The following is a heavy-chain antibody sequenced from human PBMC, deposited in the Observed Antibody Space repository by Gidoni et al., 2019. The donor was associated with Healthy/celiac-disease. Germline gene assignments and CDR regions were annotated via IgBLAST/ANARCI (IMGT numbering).Heavy chain of an antibody. J-gene: IGHJ6*03. CDR3: ARDNGSGSYYEGGYYYYYYMDV. V-gene: IGHV4-59*01. Sequence: QVQLQESGPGLVKPSETLSLTCTVSGGSISSYYWSWIRQPPGKGLEWIGYIYYSGSTNYNPSLKSRVTISVDTSKNQFSLKLSSVTAADTAVYYCARDNGSGSYYEGGYYYYYYMDVWGKGTTVTVSS. D-gene: IGHD3-10*01. CDR2: IYYSGST. CDR1: GGSISSYY.